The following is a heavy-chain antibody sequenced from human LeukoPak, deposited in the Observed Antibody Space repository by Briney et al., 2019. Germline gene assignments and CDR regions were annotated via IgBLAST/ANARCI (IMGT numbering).Heavy chain of an antibody. CDR2: ILYDGSDK. J-gene: IGHJ4*02. CDR1: GFSYSSHG. CDR3: ARWATTFDY. Sequence: GGSLRLSCAASGFSYSSHGMHWVRQAPGKGLEWVAVILYDGSDKYYADSVKGRFTISRDSSKNTLYLQMNSLRAEDTAVYYCARWATTFDYWGQGTLVTVSS. D-gene: IGHD1-1*01. V-gene: IGHV3-33*01.